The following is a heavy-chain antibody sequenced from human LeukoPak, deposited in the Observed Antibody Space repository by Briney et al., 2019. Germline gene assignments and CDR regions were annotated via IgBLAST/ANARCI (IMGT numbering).Heavy chain of an antibody. CDR2: ISSSSSYI. J-gene: IGHJ6*02. Sequence: GGSLRLSCAASGFTFSSYSMNWVRQAPGKGLEWVSSISSSSSYIYYADSVKGRFTISRDNAKNSLYLQMNSLRAEDTAVYYCARQLYLYYGMDVWGQGTTDTVSS. CDR1: GFTFSSYS. D-gene: IGHD2-15*01. V-gene: IGHV3-21*01. CDR3: ARQLYLYYGMDV.